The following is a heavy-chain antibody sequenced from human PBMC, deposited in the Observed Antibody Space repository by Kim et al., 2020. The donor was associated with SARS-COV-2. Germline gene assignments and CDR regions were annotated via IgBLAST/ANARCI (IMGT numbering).Heavy chain of an antibody. Sequence: GGSLRLSCAASGFTFSSYAMSWVRQAPGKGLEWVSAISGSGGSTYYADSVKGRFTISRDNSKNTLYLQMNSLRAEDTAVYYCAKVGVGAGYHPLFYYYGMDVWGQGTTVTVSS. V-gene: IGHV3-23*01. J-gene: IGHJ6*02. CDR1: GFTFSSYA. D-gene: IGHD3-10*01. CDR3: AKVGVGAGYHPLFYYYGMDV. CDR2: ISGSGGST.